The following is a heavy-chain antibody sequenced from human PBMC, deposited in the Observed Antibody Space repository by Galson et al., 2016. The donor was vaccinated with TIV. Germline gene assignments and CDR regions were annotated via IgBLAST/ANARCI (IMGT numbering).Heavy chain of an antibody. CDR2: ISYDGTNK. Sequence: SLRLSCAASGFTFSIYGMHWVRQAPGKGLEWVAVISYDGTNKHYADSVKGRFTISRDNNSKSTLYLQMNSLRLEDTAVYYCAKCRNTAMDTYYYYYGLDVWGQGTTVTVSS. CDR1: GFTFSIYG. J-gene: IGHJ6*02. D-gene: IGHD5-18*01. CDR3: AKCRNTAMDTYYYYYGLDV. V-gene: IGHV3-30*18.